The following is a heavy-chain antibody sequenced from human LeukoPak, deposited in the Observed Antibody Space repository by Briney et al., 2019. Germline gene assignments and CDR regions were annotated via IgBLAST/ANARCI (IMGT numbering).Heavy chain of an antibody. D-gene: IGHD3-10*01. CDR1: RFTFNSYA. CDR3: ARMNYYGSGIDY. CDR2: IYSGGST. J-gene: IGHJ4*02. V-gene: IGHV3-53*01. Sequence: GGSLRLSCAASRFTFNSYAMGWVRQAPGKGLEWVSVIYSGGSTYYADSVKGRFTISRDNSKNTLYLQMNSLRAEDTAEYYCARMNYYGSGIDYWGQGTLVTVSS.